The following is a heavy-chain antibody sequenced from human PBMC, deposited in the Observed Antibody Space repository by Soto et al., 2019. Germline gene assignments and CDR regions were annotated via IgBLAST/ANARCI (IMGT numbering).Heavy chain of an antibody. CDR3: VRDAVSTIGDFDY. CDR1: GYTFIGYY. J-gene: IGHJ4*02. Sequence: QVQLVQSGAEVTKPGASVKVSCKASGYTFIGYYLHWVRQAPGQGLEWMGWINPNSGATNQAQKFQGRVTMARDRSISTAYLELSRLASDDTAIYFCVRDAVSTIGDFDYWGQGTLVTVSS. V-gene: IGHV1-2*02. CDR2: INPNSGAT. D-gene: IGHD5-12*01.